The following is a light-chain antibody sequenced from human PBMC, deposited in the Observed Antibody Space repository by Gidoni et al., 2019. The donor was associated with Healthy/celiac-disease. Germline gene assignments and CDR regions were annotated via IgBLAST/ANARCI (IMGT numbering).Light chain of an antibody. J-gene: IGLJ3*02. V-gene: IGLV8-61*01. CDR3: VLYMGSGIYWV. CDR2: STN. Sequence: QTVVTQEPSFSVSPGGTVTLTCGFSSGSVSTSYYPSWYQQTPGQAPRTLIYSTNTRSSGVPDRFSGSILGNKAALTITGAQADDESDYYCVLYMGSGIYWVFGGGTKLTVL. CDR1: SGSVSTSYY.